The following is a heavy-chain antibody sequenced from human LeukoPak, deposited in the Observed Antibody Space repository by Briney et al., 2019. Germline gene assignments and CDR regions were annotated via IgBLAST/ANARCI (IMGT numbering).Heavy chain of an antibody. CDR2: IYSGDSDI. V-gene: IGHV5-51*01. J-gene: IGHJ4*02. CDR3: AGAAAGTAIDS. CDR1: GYRFSTYW. D-gene: IGHD6-13*01. Sequence: GESLKISCKGSGYRFSTYWIAWVRQMPGKGLEWMGIIYSGDSDIRYSPSFQGQFTISADKSISTAYLQGSSLKASDTAIYCCAGAAAGTAIDSWGQGTLVTVSS.